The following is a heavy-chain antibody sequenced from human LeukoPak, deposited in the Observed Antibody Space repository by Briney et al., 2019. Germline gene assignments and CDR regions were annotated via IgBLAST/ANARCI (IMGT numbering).Heavy chain of an antibody. Sequence: QPGGSLRLSCAATGFTFSSYAMSWVRQAPGKGLEWVSAISGSGGSTYYADSVKGRFTISRDNSKNTLYLQMNSLRAEDTAVYYCAKDLSLLYYFDYWGQGTLVTVSS. CDR2: ISGSGGST. J-gene: IGHJ4*02. CDR3: AKDLSLLYYFDY. V-gene: IGHV3-23*01. CDR1: GFTFSSYA.